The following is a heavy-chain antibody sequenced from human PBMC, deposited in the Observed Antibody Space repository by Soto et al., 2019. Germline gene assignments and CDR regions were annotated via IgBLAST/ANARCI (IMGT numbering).Heavy chain of an antibody. CDR1: GYTFTSYA. CDR2: INAGNGNT. CDR3: ARDFKYSSGWYPSVER. V-gene: IGHV1-3*01. Sequence: ASVEVSCKASGYTFTSYAMHWVRQAPGQRLEWTGWINAGNGNTKYSQKFQGRVTITRDTSASTAYMELSSLRSEDTAVYYCARDFKYSSGWYPSVERWGQGTLVTVSS. J-gene: IGHJ4*02. D-gene: IGHD6-19*01.